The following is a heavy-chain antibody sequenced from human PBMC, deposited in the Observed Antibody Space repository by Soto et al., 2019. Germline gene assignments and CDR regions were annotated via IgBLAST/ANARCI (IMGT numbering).Heavy chain of an antibody. CDR2: ISAYNGNT. V-gene: IGHV1-18*01. D-gene: IGHD3-3*01. CDR3: ARAWSNYYYYYYMDV. Sequence: ASVKGSCKASGYTFTSYGISWGRQAPGQGLEWMGWISAYNGNTNYAQKLQGRVTMTTDTSTSTAYMELRSLRSDDTAVYYCARAWSNYYYYYYMDVWGKGTTVTVSS. CDR1: GYTFTSYG. J-gene: IGHJ6*03.